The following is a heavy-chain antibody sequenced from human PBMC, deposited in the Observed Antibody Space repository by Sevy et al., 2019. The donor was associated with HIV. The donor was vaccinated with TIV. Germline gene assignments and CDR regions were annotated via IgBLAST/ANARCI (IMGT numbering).Heavy chain of an antibody. CDR3: ARSRRSNYDAFDI. CDR2: ISYDGSKK. V-gene: IGHV3-30*04. Sequence: GGSLRLSCAASGFTFSSYAIHWVRQAPGKGLEWVAVISYDGSKKYYADSVKGRFTISRDNAKNSLYLQMNSLRAEDTAVYYCARSRRSNYDAFDIWGQGTMVTVSS. D-gene: IGHD2-8*01. J-gene: IGHJ3*02. CDR1: GFTFSSYA.